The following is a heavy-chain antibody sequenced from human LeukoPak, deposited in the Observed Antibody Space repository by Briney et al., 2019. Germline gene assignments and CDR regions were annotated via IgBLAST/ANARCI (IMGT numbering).Heavy chain of an antibody. CDR2: IYSGGST. J-gene: IGHJ4*02. CDR1: GFTFSNAW. V-gene: IGHV3-53*01. Sequence: GGSLRLSCAASGFTFSNAWMSWVRQAPGKGLEWVSLIYSGGSTYYADSVKGRFTVSRDNSKNTLYLQMNSLRAEDTAVYYCARNYYDILTAYRNWGQGTLVTVSS. CDR3: ARNYYDILTAYRN. D-gene: IGHD3-9*01.